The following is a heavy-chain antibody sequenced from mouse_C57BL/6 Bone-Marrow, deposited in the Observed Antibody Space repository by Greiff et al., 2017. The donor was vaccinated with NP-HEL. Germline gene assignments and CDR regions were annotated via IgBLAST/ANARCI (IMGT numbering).Heavy chain of an antibody. D-gene: IGHD2-4*01. J-gene: IGHJ4*01. V-gene: IGHV1-55*01. Sequence: VQLQQPGAELVKPGASVKMSCKASGYTFTSYWITWVKQRPGQGLEWIGDIYPGSGSTNYHEKFTCTATLTVDTSSSTAYMQLISLTSVDSAVYYYTRTTKSKTRRGSYAMDYWGQGTSVTVSA. CDR1: GYTFTSYW. CDR2: IYPGSGST. CDR3: TRTTKSKTRRGSYAMDY.